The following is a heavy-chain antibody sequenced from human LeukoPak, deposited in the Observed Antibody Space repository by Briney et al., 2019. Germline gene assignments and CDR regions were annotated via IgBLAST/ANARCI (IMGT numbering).Heavy chain of an antibody. CDR3: ARVAGYSSSWYSYYYMDV. J-gene: IGHJ6*03. D-gene: IGHD6-13*01. Sequence: KTSETLSLTCTVSGGSISSYYWSWIRQPPGKGLEWIGYIYYSGSTNYNPSLKSRVTISVDTSKNQFSLKLSSVTAADTAVYYCARVAGYSSSWYSYYYMDVWGKGTTVTVSS. CDR2: IYYSGST. V-gene: IGHV4-59*12. CDR1: GGSISSYY.